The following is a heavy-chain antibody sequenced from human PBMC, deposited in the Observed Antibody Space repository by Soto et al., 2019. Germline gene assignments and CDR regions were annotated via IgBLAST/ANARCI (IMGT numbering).Heavy chain of an antibody. CDR2: ISYDGSNK. CDR1: GFTFSSYG. Sequence: QVQLVESGGGVVQPGRSLRLSCAASGFTFSSYGMHWVRQAPGKGLEWVAVISYDGSNKYYADSVKGRFTISRDNSKNTLYLQMIRLRAEDTAVYYCAKDQDYGDYGGYFDYWGQGTLVTVSS. J-gene: IGHJ4*02. CDR3: AKDQDYGDYGGYFDY. D-gene: IGHD4-17*01. V-gene: IGHV3-30*18.